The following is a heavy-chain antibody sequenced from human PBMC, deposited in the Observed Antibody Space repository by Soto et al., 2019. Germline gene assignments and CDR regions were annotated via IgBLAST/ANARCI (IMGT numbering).Heavy chain of an antibody. CDR1: GFTFSSYG. V-gene: IGHV3-30*03. D-gene: IGHD3-3*01. CDR2: ISYDGSNK. CDR3: ATGIFGVVKGNWFDP. J-gene: IGHJ5*02. Sequence: LRLSCAASGFTFSSYGMHWVRQAPGKGLEWVAVISYDGSNKYYADSVKGRFTISRDNSKNTLYLQMNSLRAEDTAVYYCATGIFGVVKGNWFDPWGQGTLVTVSS.